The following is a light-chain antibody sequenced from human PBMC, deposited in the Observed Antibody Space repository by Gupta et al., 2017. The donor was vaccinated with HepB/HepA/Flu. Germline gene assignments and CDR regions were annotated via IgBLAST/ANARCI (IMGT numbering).Light chain of an antibody. CDR1: QSVNNN. CDR3: QQYNNWPLT. V-gene: IGKV3-15*01. J-gene: IGKJ4*01. CDR2: GAS. Sequence: EIVMTQSPATLSVSPGERATLSCRASQSVNNNLAWYQQKVGQAPRLLIYGASTGATGIPARFSGSGSGTEFTLTISSLQSEDFAVYYCQQYNNWPLTFGGGTKVEIK.